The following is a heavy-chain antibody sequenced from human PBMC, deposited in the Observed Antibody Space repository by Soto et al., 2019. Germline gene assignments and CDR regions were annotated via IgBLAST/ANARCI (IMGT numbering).Heavy chain of an antibody. J-gene: IGHJ4*02. CDR1: GFTFSSYG. D-gene: IGHD6-6*01. CDR3: AKDTSIAALDY. CDR2: ISYDGSNK. V-gene: IGHV3-30*18. Sequence: GGSLRLSCAASGFTFSSYGMHWVRQAPGKGLEWVAVISYDGSNKYYADSVKGRFTISRDNSKNTLYLQMNSLRAEDTAVYYCAKDTSIAALDYWGQGTLVTVSS.